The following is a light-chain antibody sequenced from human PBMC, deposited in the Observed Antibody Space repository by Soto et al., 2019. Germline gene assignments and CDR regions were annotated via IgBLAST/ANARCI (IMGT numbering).Light chain of an antibody. CDR2: GAS. CDR1: QSVSSN. Sequence: EIVMTQSPATLSVSPGERATLSGRARQSVSSNLAWYQQKPGQAPRLLIYGASSRATGIPDRFSGTGSETDFTLTISSLQVEDFAVYYCQQYNNWPITFGQGTRLENK. CDR3: QQYNNWPIT. V-gene: IGKV3D-15*01. J-gene: IGKJ5*01.